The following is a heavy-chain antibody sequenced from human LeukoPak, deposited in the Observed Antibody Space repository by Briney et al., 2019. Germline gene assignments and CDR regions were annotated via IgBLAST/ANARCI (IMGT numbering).Heavy chain of an antibody. CDR3: ARGGTDYGDYFYFDY. Sequence: GESLRLSCVASGFTFDDYGMSWVRQGPGKGLEWVSGINWNGANTGYADSVKGRFTISRDNAKKSLYLQMNSLRVEDTAFYYCARGGTDYGDYFYFDYWGQATLVTVSS. CDR1: GFTFDDYG. V-gene: IGHV3-20*04. J-gene: IGHJ4*02. D-gene: IGHD4-17*01. CDR2: INWNGANT.